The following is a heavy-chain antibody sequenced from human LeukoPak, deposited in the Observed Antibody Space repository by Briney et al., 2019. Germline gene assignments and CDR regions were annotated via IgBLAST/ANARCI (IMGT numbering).Heavy chain of an antibody. CDR1: GFTFSGSA. J-gene: IGHJ4*02. D-gene: IGHD4-17*01. V-gene: IGHV3-73*01. Sequence: GGSLRLSCAASGFTFSGSAMHWVRQASGKGLGWGGRIRSKANSYATAYAASVKGRFTISRDDSKKTAYLQMNRLKTEDTAVYYCTRQGYGDYDGYWGQGTLVTVSS. CDR3: TRQGYGDYDGY. CDR2: IRSKANSYAT.